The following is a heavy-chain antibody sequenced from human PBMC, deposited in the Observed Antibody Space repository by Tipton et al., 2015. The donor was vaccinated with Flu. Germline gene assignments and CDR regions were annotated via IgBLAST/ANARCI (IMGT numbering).Heavy chain of an antibody. D-gene: IGHD4-17*01. CDR3: ARVGSDPHGDYLLNFDY. V-gene: IGHV4-61*01. Sequence: GLVKPSETLSLTCTVSGGSVSSGSYYWSWIRQPPGKGLEWIGYIYYSGSTNYNPSLKSRVTISVDTPKNQFSLKLSSVTAADTAVHYCARVGSDPHGDYLLNFDYWGQGTLVTVSS. CDR1: GGSVSSGSYY. J-gene: IGHJ4*02. CDR2: IYYSGST.